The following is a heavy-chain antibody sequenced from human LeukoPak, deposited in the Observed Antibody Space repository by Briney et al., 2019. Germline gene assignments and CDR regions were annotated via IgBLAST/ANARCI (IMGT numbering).Heavy chain of an antibody. D-gene: IGHD3-22*01. CDR2: IWYDGSNK. CDR1: GFTFSSYG. Sequence: GGSLRLSCAASGFTFSSYGMHWVRQAPGKGLEWVAVIWYDGSNKYYADSVKGRFIISRDNSKNTLYLQMNSLRAEDTAVYYCARGFSSGYCNDYWGQGTLVTVSS. V-gene: IGHV3-33*01. CDR3: ARGFSSGYCNDY. J-gene: IGHJ4*02.